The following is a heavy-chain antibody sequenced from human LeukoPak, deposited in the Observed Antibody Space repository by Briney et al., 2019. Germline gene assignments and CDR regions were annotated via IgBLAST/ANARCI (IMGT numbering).Heavy chain of an antibody. D-gene: IGHD4-17*01. CDR2: ISSSSSTI. Sequence: GGSLRLSCAASGFTFSSYSMNWVRQAPGKGLEWVSYISSSSSTIYYADSVKGRFTISRDNAKNSLYLQMNSLRAEDTAVYYCARVWIGPKSYGDYAPVDYWGQGTLVTVS. CDR3: ARVWIGPKSYGDYAPVDY. CDR1: GFTFSSYS. J-gene: IGHJ4*02. V-gene: IGHV3-48*01.